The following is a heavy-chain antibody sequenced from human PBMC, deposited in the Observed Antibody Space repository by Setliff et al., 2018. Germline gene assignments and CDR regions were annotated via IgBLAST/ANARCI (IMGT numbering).Heavy chain of an antibody. J-gene: IGHJ6*03. CDR1: GGSISSGGFY. CDR3: ARDRSTVIRGVTSFFYYYMDV. D-gene: IGHD3-10*01. V-gene: IGHV4-61*08. Sequence: SETLSLTCSVSGGSISSGGFYWSWIRQAPGKGLEWIGHIFYSDTAKYNPSLESRAAISVDSSKNQFSLKLRSVTAADTAVYYCARDRSTVIRGVTSFFYYYMDVWGGGTTVTVSS. CDR2: IFYSDTA.